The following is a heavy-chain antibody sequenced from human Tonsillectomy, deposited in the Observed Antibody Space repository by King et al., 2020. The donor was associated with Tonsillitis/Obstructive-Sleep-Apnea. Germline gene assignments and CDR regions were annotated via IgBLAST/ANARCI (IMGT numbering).Heavy chain of an antibody. Sequence: VQLQQWGAGLLKPSETLSLTCAVYGGSFSDYYWSWIRQPPGKGLEGIGEINHSGSTNYNPSLKRRVTISVDTSKNQFSLKLSSVTAADTAVYYCAREGKEGYYDFWSAYFDYWGQGTLVTVSS. J-gene: IGHJ4*02. CDR3: AREGKEGYYDFWSAYFDY. CDR2: INHSGST. V-gene: IGHV4-34*01. CDR1: GGSFSDYY. D-gene: IGHD3-3*01.